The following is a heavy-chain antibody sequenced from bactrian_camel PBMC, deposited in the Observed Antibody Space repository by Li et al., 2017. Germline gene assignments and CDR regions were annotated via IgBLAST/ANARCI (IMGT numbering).Heavy chain of an antibody. Sequence: VQLVESGGGLVQPGESLRLSCATSGFTFSNSDMNWVRQAPGKGLEWVSSSQSASGNTYIAASVKGRFTIYRDTAKDTLYLQMNSLKPEDTAQYYCAADANPDFTARLLSPSTFGYWGQGTQVTVS. CDR3: AADANPDFTARLLSPSTFGY. J-gene: IGHJ6*01. V-gene: IGHV3-2*01. D-gene: IGHD2*01. CDR2: SQSASGNT. CDR1: GFTFSNSD.